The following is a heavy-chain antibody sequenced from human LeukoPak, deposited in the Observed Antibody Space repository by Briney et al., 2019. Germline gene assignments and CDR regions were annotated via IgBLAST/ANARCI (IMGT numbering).Heavy chain of an antibody. V-gene: IGHV1-46*03. J-gene: IGHJ6*02. CDR3: ARWRDYYDSSGSKNYYYYGMDV. Sequence: GASVKVSCKASGYTFSTYGIAWVRQAPGQGLEWMGIINPSGGSTSYAQKFQGRVTMTRDTSTSTVYMELSSLRSEDTAVYYCARWRDYYDSSGSKNYYYYGMDVWGQGTTVTVSS. CDR2: INPSGGST. CDR1: GYTFSTYG. D-gene: IGHD3-22*01.